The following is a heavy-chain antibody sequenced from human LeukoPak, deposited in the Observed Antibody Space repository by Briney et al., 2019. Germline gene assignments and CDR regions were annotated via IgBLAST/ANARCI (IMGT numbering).Heavy chain of an antibody. CDR1: GGSISSYY. J-gene: IGHJ4*02. CDR2: IYYSGST. Sequence: PSETLSLTCTVSGGSISSYYWSWIRQPPGKGLEWIGYIYYSGSTNYNPSLKSRVTISVDTSKNQFSLKLSSVTAADTAVYYCASLYCSGGSCYSGIDYWGQGTLVTVSS. D-gene: IGHD2-15*01. CDR3: ASLYCSGGSCYSGIDY. V-gene: IGHV4-59*12.